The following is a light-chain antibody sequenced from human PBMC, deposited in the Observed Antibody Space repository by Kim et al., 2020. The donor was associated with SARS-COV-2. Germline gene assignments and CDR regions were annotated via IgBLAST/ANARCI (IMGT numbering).Light chain of an antibody. J-gene: IGKJ1*01. CDR3: QQYGDPART. CDR1: QRVRSNY. Sequence: SPAERATLSCRASQRVRSNYLAWYQQKPGQAPSLLIYTASTRASGIPARFSGSGSGRCFTLTISGLEPGDFAVYYCQQYGDPARTFGRGTKVEIK. V-gene: IGKV3-20*01. CDR2: TAS.